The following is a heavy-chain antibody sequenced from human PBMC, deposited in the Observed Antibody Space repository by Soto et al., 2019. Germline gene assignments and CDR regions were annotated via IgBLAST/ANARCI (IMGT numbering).Heavy chain of an antibody. D-gene: IGHD4-4*01. J-gene: IGHJ4*02. CDR3: ARLHSVIDTLQTGWYFDY. Sequence: QVQLVQSGAEVRKPGASVKVSCKASGYSFTSYAMHWVRQAPGQRLEWMGWINAGNGNTKYSQKFQGRVTITRDTSASTAYIELSSLRSEDTAVYYCARLHSVIDTLQTGWYFDYWGQGTLVTVSS. V-gene: IGHV1-3*01. CDR1: GYSFTSYA. CDR2: INAGNGNT.